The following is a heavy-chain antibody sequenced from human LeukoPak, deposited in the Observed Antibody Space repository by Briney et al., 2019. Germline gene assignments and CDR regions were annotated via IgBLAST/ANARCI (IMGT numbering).Heavy chain of an antibody. J-gene: IGHJ4*02. CDR2: ISSSSSYI. Sequence: GGSLRLSCAASGFTFSSYSMNWVRQAPGKGLEWVSSISSSSSYIYYADSVKGRFTISRDNAKNSLYLQMNSLRAEDTAVYSCARFGHGYNLDYWGQGTLVTVSS. CDR3: ARFGHGYNLDY. V-gene: IGHV3-21*01. CDR1: GFTFSSYS. D-gene: IGHD5-24*01.